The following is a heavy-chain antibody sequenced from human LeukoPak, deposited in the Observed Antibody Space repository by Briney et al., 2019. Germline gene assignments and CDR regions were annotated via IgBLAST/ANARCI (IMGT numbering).Heavy chain of an antibody. D-gene: IGHD1-26*01. CDR1: GFNYSSYT. J-gene: IGHJ4*02. V-gene: IGHV3-48*04. CDR2: ISASRDIT. Sequence: GGSLRLSCAASGFNYSSYTMNWVRQAPGMGLEWLSYISASRDITYYADSVKGRFTISRDNTKNSLYLQMNSLRAEDTAVYYCSRDPTYYLRYGYFDYWGQGALVTVSS. CDR3: SRDPTYYLRYGYFDY.